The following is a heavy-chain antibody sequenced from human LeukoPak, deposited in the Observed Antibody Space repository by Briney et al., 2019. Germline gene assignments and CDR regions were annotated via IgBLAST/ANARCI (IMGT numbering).Heavy chain of an antibody. J-gene: IGHJ4*02. V-gene: IGHV5-51*01. CDR3: ARRQGITWYIDY. CDR1: GYSFTSYW. Sequence: GESLKISCKGSGYSFTSYWIGWVRQMPGKGLELMAIIYPGDSDTRYSTSFKGHVTISADKSISTAYLQWSSLKASDTATYYCARRQGITWYIDYWGQGTLVTVSS. D-gene: IGHD2-21*01. CDR2: IYPGDSDT.